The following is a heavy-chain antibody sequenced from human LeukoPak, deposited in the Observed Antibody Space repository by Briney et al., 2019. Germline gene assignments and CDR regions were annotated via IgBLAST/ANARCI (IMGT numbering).Heavy chain of an antibody. Sequence: PSETLSLTCTVSGGSISSSSYYWGWIRQPPGKGLEWIGSIYYSGSTYYNPSLKSRVTISVDTSKNQFSLKLSPVTAADTAVYYCAREGGDFGWFDPWGQGTLVTVSS. V-gene: IGHV4-39*07. CDR2: IYYSGST. CDR3: AREGGDFGWFDP. D-gene: IGHD2-21*02. J-gene: IGHJ5*02. CDR1: GGSISSSSYY.